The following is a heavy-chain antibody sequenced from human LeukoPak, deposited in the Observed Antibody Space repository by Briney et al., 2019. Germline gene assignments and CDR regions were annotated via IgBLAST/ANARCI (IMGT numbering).Heavy chain of an antibody. CDR2: ISYDGSNK. V-gene: IGHV3-30*04. CDR3: ATAPTVGPQELDADAFDI. D-gene: IGHD1-1*01. J-gene: IGHJ3*02. Sequence: PGRSLRLSYAASGFTFSSYAMHWVRQAPGKGLEWVAVISYDGSNKNYADSVKGRFTISRDNSKNTLYLQMNSLRAEDTAVYFCATAPTVGPQELDADAFDIWGQGTMVTISS. CDR1: GFTFSSYA.